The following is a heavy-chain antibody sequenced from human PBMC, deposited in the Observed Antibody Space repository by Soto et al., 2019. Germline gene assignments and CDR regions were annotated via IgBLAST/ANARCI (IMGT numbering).Heavy chain of an antibody. Sequence: QVQLVQSGAEVKRPGASVKLSCKASGYTFSNFGISWVRQAPGLGLEWMGWISVYSGKTNYAQKFQDRVTMTTDTSTSTAYMEVRSLRSDDTAVYYCARDQWGSALRSDYWGQGALVTVSS. CDR1: GYTFSNFG. D-gene: IGHD1-26*01. J-gene: IGHJ4*02. V-gene: IGHV1-18*01. CDR2: ISVYSGKT. CDR3: ARDQWGSALRSDY.